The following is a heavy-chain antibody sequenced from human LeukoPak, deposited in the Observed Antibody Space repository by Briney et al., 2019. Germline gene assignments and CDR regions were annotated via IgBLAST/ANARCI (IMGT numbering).Heavy chain of an antibody. CDR2: ISAYNGNT. CDR3: ARGSSGWSDFDY. Sequence: ASVKVSCKASGGTFSSYAISWVRQAPGQGLEWMGWISAYNGNTNYAQKLQGRVTMTTDTSTSTAYMELRSLRSDDTAVYYCARGSSGWSDFDYWGQGTLVTVSS. CDR1: GGTFSSYA. D-gene: IGHD6-19*01. J-gene: IGHJ4*02. V-gene: IGHV1-18*01.